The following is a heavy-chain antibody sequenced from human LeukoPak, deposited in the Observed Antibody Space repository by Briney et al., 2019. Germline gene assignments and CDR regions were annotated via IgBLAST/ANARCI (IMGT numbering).Heavy chain of an antibody. Sequence: SETLSLTCAVYGGSFSGYYWSRIRQPPGKGLEWIGEINHSGSTNYNPSLKSRVTISVDTSKNQFSLKLSSVTAADTAVYYCARVPTYYDSSGYYAFDIWGQGTMVTVSS. V-gene: IGHV4-34*01. CDR3: ARVPTYYDSSGYYAFDI. CDR2: INHSGST. J-gene: IGHJ3*02. D-gene: IGHD3-22*01. CDR1: GGSFSGYY.